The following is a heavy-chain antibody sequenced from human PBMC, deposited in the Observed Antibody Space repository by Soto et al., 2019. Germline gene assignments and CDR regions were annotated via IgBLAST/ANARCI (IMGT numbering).Heavy chain of an antibody. CDR2: LSDSGISI. D-gene: IGHD6-13*01. V-gene: IGHV3-23*01. CDR1: GFTFSSHA. J-gene: IGHJ5*02. Sequence: EVQLLESGGGLVQPGGSLRLSCTASGFTFSSHAMTWVRQAPGKGLEWVSGLSDSGISIYYADSVKDRLTISRDNSXNTLYLQRHTLRAEDTAVYYCANVSSSWSAGFCDLWGQGTLVTVSS. CDR3: ANVSSSWSAGFCDL.